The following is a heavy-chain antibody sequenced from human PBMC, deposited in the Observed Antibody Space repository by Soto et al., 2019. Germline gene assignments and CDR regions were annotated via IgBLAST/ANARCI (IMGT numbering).Heavy chain of an antibody. D-gene: IGHD2-2*01. CDR2: INTVNDNT. CDR1: GYTFTTYA. Sequence: ASVKVSCKASGYTFTTYAIHWVRQAPGQRLEWMGWINTVNDNTKYSQKFQGRVTIIRDTSASTAYMELSSLRSEDTAVYYCARALCGTTSCYYNFLDVWGKGTTVTSP. CDR3: ARALCGTTSCYYNFLDV. V-gene: IGHV1-3*04. J-gene: IGHJ6*03.